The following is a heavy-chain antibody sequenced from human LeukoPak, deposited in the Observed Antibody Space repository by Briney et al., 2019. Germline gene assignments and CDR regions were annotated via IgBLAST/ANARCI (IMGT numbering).Heavy chain of an antibody. CDR1: GFTFSSYW. CDR2: INSDGSNI. CDR3: AREFLTWFDP. V-gene: IGHV3-74*01. J-gene: IGHJ5*02. D-gene: IGHD2/OR15-2a*01. Sequence: PGGSLRLSCAASGFTFSSYWMHWVRQAPGKGLVGVSRINSDGSNIRYADSVKGRFTISRDNAKNTLYLQVNSLRAEDTAVYYCAREFLTWFDPWGQGTLVTVSS.